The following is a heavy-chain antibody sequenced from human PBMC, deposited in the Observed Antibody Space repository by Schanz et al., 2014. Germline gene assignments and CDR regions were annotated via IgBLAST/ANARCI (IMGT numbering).Heavy chain of an antibody. D-gene: IGHD3-16*01. CDR2: ISDNGIST. V-gene: IGHV3-23*04. Sequence: VQLVESGGGLVQPGGSLRLSCAASGFTFSNYAMGWVRQTPGKGLEWVSGISDNGISTYYADSVKGRFSISRENSKNSLYLQMNSLRVEDTALYYCTKSLGGASDIWGQGTMVTVSS. CDR3: TKSLGGASDI. CDR1: GFTFSNYA. J-gene: IGHJ3*02.